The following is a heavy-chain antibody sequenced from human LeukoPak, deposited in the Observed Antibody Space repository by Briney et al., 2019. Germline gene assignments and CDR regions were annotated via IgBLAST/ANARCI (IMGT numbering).Heavy chain of an antibody. V-gene: IGHV4-34*01. J-gene: IGHJ1*01. Sequence: PSETLSLTCAVYGGSFSGDYWSWIRQPPGKGLEWIGEINHSGSTNYNPSLKSRVTISVDTSKNQFSLKLSSVTAADTAVYYCARGLSYYDFWSGSYPRGEYFQHWGQGTLVTVSS. CDR3: ARGLSYYDFWSGSYPRGEYFQH. CDR2: INHSGST. D-gene: IGHD3-3*01. CDR1: GGSFSGDY.